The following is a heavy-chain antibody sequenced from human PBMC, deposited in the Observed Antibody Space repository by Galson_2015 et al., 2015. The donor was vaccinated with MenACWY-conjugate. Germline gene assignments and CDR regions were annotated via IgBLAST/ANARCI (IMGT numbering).Heavy chain of an antibody. CDR1: GFTFSSYA. J-gene: IGHJ4*02. CDR2: ISYDGSNK. Sequence: SLRLSCAASGFTFSSYAMHWVRQAPGKGLEWVAVISYDGSNKYYADSVKGRFTISRDNSKNTLYLQMNSLRAEDTAVYYCARESVVVVTATDYWGQGTLVTVSS. CDR3: ARESVVVVTATDY. D-gene: IGHD2-21*02. V-gene: IGHV3-30*04.